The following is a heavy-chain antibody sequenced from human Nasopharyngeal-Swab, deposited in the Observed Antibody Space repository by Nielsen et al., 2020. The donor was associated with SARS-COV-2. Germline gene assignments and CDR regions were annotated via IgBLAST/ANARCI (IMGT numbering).Heavy chain of an antibody. Sequence: ASVKVSCKASGYIFTSYDINWVRQATGQGLEWMGWMNPNSGNTGYAQKFQGRVTMTRNTSISTAYMELSSLRSEDTAVYYCARHLRVVPAAKRYYYYYMDVWGKGTTVTVSS. D-gene: IGHD2-2*01. V-gene: IGHV1-8*01. CDR3: ARHLRVVPAAKRYYYYYMDV. J-gene: IGHJ6*03. CDR1: GYIFTSYD. CDR2: MNPNSGNT.